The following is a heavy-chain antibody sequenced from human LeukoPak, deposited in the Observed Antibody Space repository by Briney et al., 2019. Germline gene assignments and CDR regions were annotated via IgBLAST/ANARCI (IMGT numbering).Heavy chain of an antibody. CDR3: ARGPRRGSSSSHYMDV. J-gene: IGHJ6*03. D-gene: IGHD6-6*01. CDR1: GGHISSYS. V-gene: IGHV4-4*07. CDR2: VSTTGT. Sequence: SETLSLSCTVTGGHISSYSWSWIRQPPGKGMEWIGRVSTTGTNYNPSLKSRVTISVDTSKNQFSLKLSSVTAADTAVYYCARGPRRGSSSSHYMDVWGKGTTVTVSS.